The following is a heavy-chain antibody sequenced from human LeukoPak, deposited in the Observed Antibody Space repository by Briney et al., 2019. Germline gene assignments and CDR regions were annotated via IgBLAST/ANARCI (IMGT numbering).Heavy chain of an antibody. CDR1: GFTFSSYE. J-gene: IGHJ4*02. CDR2: IPSGGSTI. CDR3: ARSGTTSLFDY. D-gene: IGHD1-14*01. Sequence: GGSLRLSCAASGFTFSSYEMNWVRQAPGKGLEWVSYIPSGGSTILYADSVKGRFTISRDNAKTSLYLQMNSLRADDTAVYYCARSGTTSLFDYWGQGTLVTVSS. V-gene: IGHV3-48*03.